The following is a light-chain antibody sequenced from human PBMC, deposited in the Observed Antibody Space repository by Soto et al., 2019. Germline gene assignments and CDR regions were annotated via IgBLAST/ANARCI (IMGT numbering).Light chain of an antibody. CDR3: QQHSNF. CDR1: QTVGTN. V-gene: IGKV3-15*01. J-gene: IGKJ3*01. Sequence: EIMLTQSPDTLSVSPGERATLSCRASQTVGTNLAWYQQKPGQAPRLLIYGASPRASGIPARFSGSGSGTEFALSISSLQSEDFAIYYCQQHSNFFGPGTKVDIK. CDR2: GAS.